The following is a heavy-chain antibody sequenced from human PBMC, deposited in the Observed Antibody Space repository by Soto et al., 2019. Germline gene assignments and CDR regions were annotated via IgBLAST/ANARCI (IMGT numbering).Heavy chain of an antibody. D-gene: IGHD2-15*01. CDR1: GFTFSSSW. Sequence: GGSLRLSCAASGFTFSSSWMHWVRQAPGKGLVWVSRVNSDGSSTSYADSVKGRFTISRDNAKNTLYLQMNSLRAEDTAVYYCARVTRTPGVYYYYYGMDVWGQGTTVTVS. CDR3: ARVTRTPGVYYYYYGMDV. V-gene: IGHV3-74*01. J-gene: IGHJ6*02. CDR2: VNSDGSST.